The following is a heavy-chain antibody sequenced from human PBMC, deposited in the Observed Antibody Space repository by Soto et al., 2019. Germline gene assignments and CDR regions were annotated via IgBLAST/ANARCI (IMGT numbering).Heavy chain of an antibody. CDR3: ARANIVLMVYARLDWFDP. Sequence: QVQLQQWGAGLLKPSETLSLTCAVYGGSFSGYYWSWIRQPPGKGLEWIGEINDSGSTNYNPSLKSRVTISVDTSKNQFSLKLSSVTAADTAVYYCARANIVLMVYARLDWFDPWGQGTLVTVSS. CDR2: INDSGST. CDR1: GGSFSGYY. V-gene: IGHV4-34*01. J-gene: IGHJ5*02. D-gene: IGHD2-8*01.